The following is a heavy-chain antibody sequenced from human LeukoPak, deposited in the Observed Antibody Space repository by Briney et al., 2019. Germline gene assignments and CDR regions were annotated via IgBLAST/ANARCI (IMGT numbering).Heavy chain of an antibody. CDR3: AKDLAIMITFGGVREPFDY. CDR2: IRGSGGST. J-gene: IGHJ4*02. D-gene: IGHD3-16*01. Sequence: GGSLRLSCAASGFAFSSYAMSWVRQAPGKGLEWVSAIRGSGGSTYYADSVKGRFTISRDNSKNTLYLQMNSLRAEDTAVYYCAKDLAIMITFGGVREPFDYWGQGTLVTVSS. V-gene: IGHV3-23*01. CDR1: GFAFSSYA.